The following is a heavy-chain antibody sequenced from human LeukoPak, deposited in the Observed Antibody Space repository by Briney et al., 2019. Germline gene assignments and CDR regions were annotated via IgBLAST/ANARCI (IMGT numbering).Heavy chain of an antibody. CDR3: ARSSSWDYYFDY. V-gene: IGHV4-39*07. J-gene: IGHJ4*02. Sequence: PSETLSLTCTVSGGSISSSSYYWGWIRQPPGKGLEWIGSIYYSGSTNYNPSLKSRVTISVDTSKNQFSLKLSSVTAADTAVYYCARSSSWDYYFDYWGQGTLVTVSS. D-gene: IGHD6-13*01. CDR1: GGSISSSSYY. CDR2: IYYSGST.